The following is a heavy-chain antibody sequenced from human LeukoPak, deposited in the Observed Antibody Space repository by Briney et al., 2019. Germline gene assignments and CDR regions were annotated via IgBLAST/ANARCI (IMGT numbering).Heavy chain of an antibody. V-gene: IGHV3-23*01. CDR3: AKGSGTYVPSAFDI. CDR2: VSGDGSST. Sequence: GGSLRLSCAASGFTFRTYAMSWVRQAPGKGLEWVSAVSGDGSSTYYADSVKGRFTISRDNSKNTLYLQMNTLRAEDTAVYYCAKGSGTYVPSAFDIWGQGTMVTVSS. CDR1: GFTFRTYA. J-gene: IGHJ3*02. D-gene: IGHD1-26*01.